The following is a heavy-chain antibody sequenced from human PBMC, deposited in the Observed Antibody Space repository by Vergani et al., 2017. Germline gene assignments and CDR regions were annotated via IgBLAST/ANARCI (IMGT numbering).Heavy chain of an antibody. D-gene: IGHD4-11*01. CDR1: GFTVSSNY. V-gene: IGHV3-23*04. Sequence: EVQLVESGGGLVQPGGSLRLSCAASGFTVSSNYMSWVRQAPGKGLEWVSAISGSGGSTYYADSVKGRFTISRDNSKNTLYLQMNSLRAEDTAVYYCANDDYSNYEGYWGQGTLVTVSS. CDR3: ANDDYSNYEGY. CDR2: ISGSGGST. J-gene: IGHJ4*02.